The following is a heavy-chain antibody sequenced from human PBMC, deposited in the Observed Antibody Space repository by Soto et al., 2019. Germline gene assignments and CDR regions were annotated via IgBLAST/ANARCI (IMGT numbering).Heavy chain of an antibody. J-gene: IGHJ6*02. CDR1: GGSISSSNW. CDR2: IYHSGST. V-gene: IGHV4-4*02. CDR3: ARNLGYCSSTSCYSVYYYYGMDV. D-gene: IGHD2-2*01. Sequence: SETLSLTCAVSGGSISSSNWWGWVRQPPGKGLEWIGEIYHSGSTNYNPSLKSRVTISVDKSKNQFSLKLSSVTAADTAVYYCARNLGYCSSTSCYSVYYYYGMDVWGQGTTVTVSS.